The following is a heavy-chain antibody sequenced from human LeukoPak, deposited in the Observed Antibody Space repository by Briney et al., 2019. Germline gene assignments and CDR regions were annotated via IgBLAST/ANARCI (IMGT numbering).Heavy chain of an antibody. V-gene: IGHV3-53*04. J-gene: IGHJ4*02. Sequence: GGSLRLSCAASGFTFSSYSMNWVRQAPGKGLEWVSVIYSGGSTYYADSVKGRFTISRHNSKNTLYLQMNSLRAEDTAVYYCARSDCGGDCYYPFDYWGQGTLVTVSS. CDR2: IYSGGST. CDR1: GFTFSSYS. D-gene: IGHD2-21*02. CDR3: ARSDCGGDCYYPFDY.